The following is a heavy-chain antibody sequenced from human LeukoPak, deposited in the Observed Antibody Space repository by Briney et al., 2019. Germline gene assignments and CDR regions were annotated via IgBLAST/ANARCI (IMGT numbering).Heavy chain of an antibody. CDR2: IIPIFGTA. V-gene: IGHV1-69*13. CDR1: GYTFTSYY. D-gene: IGHD5-24*01. CDR3: ARVGDGYNYYLDY. J-gene: IGHJ4*02. Sequence: ASVKVSCKASGYTFTSYYMHWVRQAPGQGLEWMGGIIPIFGTANYAQKFQGRVTITADESTSTAYMELSSLRSEDTAVYYCARVGDGYNYYLDYWGQGTLVTVSS.